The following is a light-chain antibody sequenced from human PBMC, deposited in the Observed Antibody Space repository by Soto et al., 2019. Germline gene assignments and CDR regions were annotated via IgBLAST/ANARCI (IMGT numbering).Light chain of an antibody. Sequence: QPVLTQSPSASASLGASVKLTCTLSSGHSSYAIAWHQQQPEKGPRFLMKFKSDGRHSKGDGIPDRFSGSSSGAERYLTISSLQSEDEADYYCQAWGTGIWVFGGGTQLTVL. CDR3: QAWGTGIWV. J-gene: IGLJ3*02. V-gene: IGLV4-69*01. CDR1: SGHSSYA. CDR2: FKSDGRH.